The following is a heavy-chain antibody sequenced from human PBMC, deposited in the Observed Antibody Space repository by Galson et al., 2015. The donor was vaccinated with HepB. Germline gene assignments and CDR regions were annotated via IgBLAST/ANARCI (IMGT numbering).Heavy chain of an antibody. D-gene: IGHD2-2*01. V-gene: IGHV3-30*04. CDR3: ARDLSEPPAATSSGMDV. CDR2: ISYDGSNK. J-gene: IGHJ6*02. CDR1: GFTFSRKA. Sequence: SLRLSCAASGFTFSRKAMHWVRQAPGKGLEWVAVISYDGSNKHYADSVKGRFTISRDNSKNTLYLQVNSLRAEDTAVYYCARDLSEPPAATSSGMDVWGQGTTVTVSS.